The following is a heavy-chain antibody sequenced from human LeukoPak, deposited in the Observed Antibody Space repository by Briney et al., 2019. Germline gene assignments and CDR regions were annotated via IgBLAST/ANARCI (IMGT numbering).Heavy chain of an antibody. CDR1: GGSISSGSYY. Sequence: SETLSLTCTVSGGSISSGSYYWSWIRQPAGKGLEWIGRIYTSGSTNYNPSLKSRVTISVDTSKNQFSLKLSSVTAADTAVYYCAKDRSPYGSGSYFPFDYWGQGTLVTVSS. V-gene: IGHV4-61*02. CDR2: IYTSGST. J-gene: IGHJ4*02. CDR3: AKDRSPYGSGSYFPFDY. D-gene: IGHD3-10*01.